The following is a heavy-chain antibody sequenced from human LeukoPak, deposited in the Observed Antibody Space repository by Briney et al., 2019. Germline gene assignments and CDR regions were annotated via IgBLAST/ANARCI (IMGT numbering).Heavy chain of an antibody. CDR3: ARVLTYFDL. J-gene: IGHJ5*01. V-gene: IGHV3-74*01. CDR2: ITHEGGDA. CDR1: GFTFSAHW. Sequence: GGSLRLSCAGSGFTFSAHWMHWVRQGPGKGLVWVARITHEGGDANYADSVKGRFTISRDNANKLLYLEMNSLTADDPGVYYCARVLTYFDLWGQGTLVTVSS.